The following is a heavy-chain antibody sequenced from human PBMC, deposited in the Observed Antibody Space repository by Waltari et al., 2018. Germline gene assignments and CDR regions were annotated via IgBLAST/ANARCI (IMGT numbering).Heavy chain of an antibody. CDR3: ARHQRRGLRGLDV. V-gene: IGHV4-34*02. CDR2: IDHRGVT. CDR1: GVTLTGYY. Sequence: QVQLKQWGTGLLRPSETLSLKCAVHGVTLTGYYWTWVRQSPGKGLEWIGEIDHRGVTNINLSLMSRVFMSVDTSDKQLSLKLRSVTAADTAVYYCARHQRRGLRGLDVWGQGTQVAVSS. J-gene: IGHJ4*02. D-gene: IGHD1-26*01.